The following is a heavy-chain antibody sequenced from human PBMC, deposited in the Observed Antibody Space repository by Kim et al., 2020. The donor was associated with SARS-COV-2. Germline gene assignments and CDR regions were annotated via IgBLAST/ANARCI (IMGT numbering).Heavy chain of an antibody. Sequence: ASVNVSFKASGYSFSNYGPVWARQAPGQGREWMGRISSNSVHTKYAQNVQGRVTLTTDTTTNKGYMELSSPRSDDPADYYCAPCYDRNCYRGQWDWGQGTPVTVSS. D-gene: IGHD2-21*01. CDR2: ISSNSVHT. CDR3: APCYDRNCYRGQWD. CDR1: GYSFSNYG. V-gene: IGHV1-18*01. J-gene: IGHJ4*01.